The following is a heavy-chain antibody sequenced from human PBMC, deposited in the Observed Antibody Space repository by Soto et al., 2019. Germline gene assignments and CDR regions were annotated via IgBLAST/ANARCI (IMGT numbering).Heavy chain of an antibody. CDR3: ATEHGYSSGWDEIDY. Sequence: EVQLLESGGGLVQPGGSVRLSCAASGFTFSSYAMSWVRQAPGKGLEWDSAISGSGISTYYAGSVKGRFTICRDNSKNTLYLQMNSLRAEDTAAYYCATEHGYSSGWDEIDYWGQGTMVTVSS. J-gene: IGHJ4*02. V-gene: IGHV3-23*01. CDR1: GFTFSSYA. D-gene: IGHD6-19*01. CDR2: ISGSGIST.